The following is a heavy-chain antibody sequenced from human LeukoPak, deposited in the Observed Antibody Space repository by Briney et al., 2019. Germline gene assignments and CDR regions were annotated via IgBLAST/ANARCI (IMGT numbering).Heavy chain of an antibody. CDR2: IRYDGSNK. V-gene: IGHV3-30*02. J-gene: IGHJ4*02. CDR1: GFTFSSYG. CDR3: ARGTLSVTAGYY. D-gene: IGHD4-17*01. Sequence: GGSLRLSCAASGFTFSSYGMHWVRQAPGKGLEWVAFIRYDGSNKYYADSVKGRFTISRDNSKNTLYLQMNSLRAEDTAVYYCARGTLSVTAGYYWGQGTLVTVSS.